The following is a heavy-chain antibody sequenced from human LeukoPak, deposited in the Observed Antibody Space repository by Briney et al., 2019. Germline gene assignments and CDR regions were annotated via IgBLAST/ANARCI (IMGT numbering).Heavy chain of an antibody. CDR3: ARGPGDYDILAAY. CDR2: INHSGST. J-gene: IGHJ4*02. Sequence: PSETLSLTCAVYGGSFSGYYWSWIRQPPGKGLEWIGEINHSGSTNYNPSLKSRVTISADTSKNQFSLKLSSVTAADTAVYYCARGPGDYDILAAYWGQGTLVTVSS. D-gene: IGHD3-9*01. V-gene: IGHV4-34*01. CDR1: GGSFSGYY.